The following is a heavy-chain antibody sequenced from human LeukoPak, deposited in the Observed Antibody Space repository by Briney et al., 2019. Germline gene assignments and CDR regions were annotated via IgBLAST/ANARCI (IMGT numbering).Heavy chain of an antibody. V-gene: IGHV1-46*01. J-gene: IGHJ4*02. Sequence: ASVKVSCKASGYTFTGHYMHWVRQAPGQGLEWMGIINPSGGSTSYAQKFQGRVTMTRDMSTSTVYMELSSLRSEDTAVYYCARDLGIVGAPGYFDYWGQGTLVTVSS. CDR2: INPSGGST. D-gene: IGHD1-26*01. CDR3: ARDLGIVGAPGYFDY. CDR1: GYTFTGHY.